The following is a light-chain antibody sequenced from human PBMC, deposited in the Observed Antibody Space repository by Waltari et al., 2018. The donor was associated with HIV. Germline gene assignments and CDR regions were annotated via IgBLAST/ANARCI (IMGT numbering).Light chain of an antibody. V-gene: IGKV3-11*01. Sequence: EIVLTQSPATLSLSPGERATFSCRDSQSVSSHLAWYQQKPGQAPRLIIYDASNRATGIPARFSGKGSGTDFTLTISSLEPEHFAVYDCQQRSNWPPSLTFGGGTKVEIK. CDR2: DAS. CDR1: QSVSSH. CDR3: QQRSNWPPSLT. J-gene: IGKJ4*01.